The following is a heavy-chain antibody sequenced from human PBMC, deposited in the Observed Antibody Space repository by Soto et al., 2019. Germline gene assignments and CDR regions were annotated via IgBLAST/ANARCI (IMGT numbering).Heavy chain of an antibody. V-gene: IGHV4-59*08. CDR1: GGSISSYY. CDR2: IYYSGST. Sequence: TSETLSLTCTVSGGSISSYYWSWIRQPPGKGLEWIGYIYYSGSTNYNPSLKSRVSVSVDTSKNQFSLNLRSVTAADTAVYYCATRRDGYNYYFDYWGQGTLVTVSS. CDR3: ATRRDGYNYYFDY. D-gene: IGHD5-12*01. J-gene: IGHJ4*02.